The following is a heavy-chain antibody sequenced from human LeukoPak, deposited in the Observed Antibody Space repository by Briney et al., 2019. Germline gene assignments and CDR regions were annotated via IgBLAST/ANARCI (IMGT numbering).Heavy chain of an antibody. Sequence: PGGSLRLSCAASGFTFSSYAMSWVRQAPGKGLEWVSVIYSGGSTYYADSVKGGFTISRDNSKNTLYLQMNSLRAEDTAVYYCARGGPNWFDPWGQGTLVTVSS. CDR3: ARGGPNWFDP. CDR1: GFTFSSYA. V-gene: IGHV3-66*01. J-gene: IGHJ5*02. CDR2: IYSGGST.